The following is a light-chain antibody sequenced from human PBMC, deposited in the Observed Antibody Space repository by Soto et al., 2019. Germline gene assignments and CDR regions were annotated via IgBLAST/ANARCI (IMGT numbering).Light chain of an antibody. CDR2: AAC. CDR1: QSISNY. V-gene: IGKV1-39*01. Sequence: DIQMTQSASSLSASVGDRVTITCRASQSISNYLNLYQQKPGKAPNLLIHAACSLQSGVPPRFSGSGSGTDFNLTMSSRQPEVFASYFCQQSYRNPITVGQGTRLEIK. CDR3: QQSYRNPIT. J-gene: IGKJ5*01.